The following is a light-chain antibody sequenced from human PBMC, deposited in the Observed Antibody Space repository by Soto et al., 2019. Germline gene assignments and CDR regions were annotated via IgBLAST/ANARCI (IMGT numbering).Light chain of an antibody. J-gene: IGKJ1*01. CDR3: QQYNDYWT. V-gene: IGKV1-5*03. Sequence: DIEMTQSPSTLSASVGDRVTITCRASQSISNSLAWYQQKPGKAPKLLIYEASNINSGVPSRFSGSGSGTEYTLTISSLQPEDFAIYYCQQYNDYWTFGQGTKVEIK. CDR1: QSISNS. CDR2: EAS.